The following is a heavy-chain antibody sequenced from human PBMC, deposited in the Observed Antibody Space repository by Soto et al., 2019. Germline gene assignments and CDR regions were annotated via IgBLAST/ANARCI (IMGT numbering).Heavy chain of an antibody. CDR1: VGSFSGYY. CDR3: ARQYYYDSSGYYFPFDY. V-gene: IGHV4-34*01. CDR2: INHSGST. D-gene: IGHD3-22*01. J-gene: IGHJ4*02. Sequence: SETLSLTCAVYVGSFSGYYWSWIRQPPGKGLEWIGEINHSGSTNYNPSLKSRVTISVDTSKNQFSLKLSSVTAADTAVYYCARQYYYDSSGYYFPFDYWGQGTLVTVSS.